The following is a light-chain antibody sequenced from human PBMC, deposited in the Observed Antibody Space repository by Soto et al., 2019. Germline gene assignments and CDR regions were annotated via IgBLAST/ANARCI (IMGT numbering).Light chain of an antibody. V-gene: IGKV1-5*01. J-gene: IGKJ1*01. CDR2: DAF. Sequence: DIQMTQSPSSLSASVGDRVTITCRASQSISSWLAWYQQKPGKAPKLLIFDAFSLESGVPSRFSGSRSGTEFTLTISSMQPDDFATFYCQQYNGYSRTFGQGTKVDI. CDR1: QSISSW. CDR3: QQYNGYSRT.